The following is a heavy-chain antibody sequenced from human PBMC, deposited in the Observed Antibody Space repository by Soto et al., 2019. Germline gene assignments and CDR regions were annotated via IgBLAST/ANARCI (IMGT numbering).Heavy chain of an antibody. J-gene: IGHJ4*02. V-gene: IGHV3-30*03. Sequence: GGSLRLSCAASGFTFSSYGMHWVRQAPGKGLEWVAVISYDGSNKYYADSVKGRFTISRDNSKNTLYLQMNSLRAEDTAVYYCARGRVAGPTLDKVDYWGQGTLVTVSS. CDR1: GFTFSSYG. D-gene: IGHD2-15*01. CDR2: ISYDGSNK. CDR3: ARGRVAGPTLDKVDY.